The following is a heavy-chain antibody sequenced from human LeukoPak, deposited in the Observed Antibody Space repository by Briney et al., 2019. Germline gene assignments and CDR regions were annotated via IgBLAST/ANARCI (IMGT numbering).Heavy chain of an antibody. J-gene: IGHJ4*02. CDR2: ISKSGGST. CDR3: AKHLQYTSSGRDH. Sequence: GGSLRLSCAASGFTFSSYAMTWVRQAPGKGLEWVSTISKSGGSTSYADSVKGRVTISRDNSKNALFLQMHSLRAEDTAVYYCAKHLQYTSSGRDHWGQGTLVTVSS. V-gene: IGHV3-23*01. D-gene: IGHD6-13*01. CDR1: GFTFSSYA.